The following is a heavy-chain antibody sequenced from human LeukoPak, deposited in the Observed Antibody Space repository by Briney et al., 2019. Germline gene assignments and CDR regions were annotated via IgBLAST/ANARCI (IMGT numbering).Heavy chain of an antibody. J-gene: IGHJ6*03. CDR2: INHSGST. D-gene: IGHD2-21*02. CDR3: ARHGVVVTTPAGGYYYYYYYMDV. CDR1: GGSFSGYY. V-gene: IGHV4-34*01. Sequence: PSETLSLTCAVYGGSFSGYYWSWIRQPPGKGLEWIGEINHSGSTNYNPSLKSRVTISVDTSKNQFSLKLSSVTAADTAVYYCARHGVVVTTPAGGYYYYYYYMDVWGKGTTVTISS.